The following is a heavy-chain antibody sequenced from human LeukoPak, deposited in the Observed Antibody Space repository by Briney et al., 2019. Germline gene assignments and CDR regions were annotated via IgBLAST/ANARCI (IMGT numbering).Heavy chain of an antibody. CDR1: GYSFTSYW. Sequence: GESLTVSCKGSGYSFTSYWISWVRQMPGKGLEWMGRIDPSDSYTNYSPSFQGHVTISADKSISTAYLQWSSLKASDTAIYYCARPMYSSSDYWFDAWGQGTLVTVSS. J-gene: IGHJ5*02. CDR2: IDPSDSYT. D-gene: IGHD6-6*01. CDR3: ARPMYSSSDYWFDA. V-gene: IGHV5-10-1*01.